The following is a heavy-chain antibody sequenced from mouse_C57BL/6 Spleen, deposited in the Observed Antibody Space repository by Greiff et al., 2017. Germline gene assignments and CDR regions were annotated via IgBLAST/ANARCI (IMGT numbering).Heavy chain of an antibody. D-gene: IGHD2-3*01. CDR1: GYTFTSSW. J-gene: IGHJ2*01. CDR2: IDPSDSET. CDR3: AWLLQDFDY. Sequence: QVQLQQPGAELVRPGSSVKLSCKASGYTFTSSWMPWVKQRPIQGLEGIGNIDPSDSETHYNQKFKDKATLTVDKSSSTAYMQLSSLTSEDSAVYYCAWLLQDFDYWGQGTTLTVSS. V-gene: IGHV1-52*01.